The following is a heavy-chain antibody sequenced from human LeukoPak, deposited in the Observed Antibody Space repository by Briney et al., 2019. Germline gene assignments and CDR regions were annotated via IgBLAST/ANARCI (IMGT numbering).Heavy chain of an antibody. Sequence: GGSLRLSCAASGFTVSSNYMSWVRQAPGKGLEWVSAISGSGGSTYYADSVKGRFTISRDNSKNTLYLQMNSLRAEDTAVYYCAKDGFPASRPTYYYYYMDVWGKGTTVTVSS. J-gene: IGHJ6*03. CDR3: AKDGFPASRPTYYYYYMDV. D-gene: IGHD6-25*01. V-gene: IGHV3-23*01. CDR2: ISGSGGST. CDR1: GFTVSSNY.